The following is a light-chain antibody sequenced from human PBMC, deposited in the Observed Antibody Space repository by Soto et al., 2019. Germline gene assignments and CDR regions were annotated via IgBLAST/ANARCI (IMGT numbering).Light chain of an antibody. CDR1: QSVSTN. CDR2: GAS. Sequence: EIVMTQSPATLSVSPGERATLSCWASQSVSTNLAWYQQRPGQGPRLLIYGASTRATGIPARFSGSGSGTEFTLTISSLQSEDSAIYYCQQYNDWPPITFGQGTRLEIK. J-gene: IGKJ5*01. CDR3: QQYNDWPPIT. V-gene: IGKV3-15*01.